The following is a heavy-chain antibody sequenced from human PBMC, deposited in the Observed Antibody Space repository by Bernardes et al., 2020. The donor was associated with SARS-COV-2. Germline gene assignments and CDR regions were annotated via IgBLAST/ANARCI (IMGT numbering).Heavy chain of an antibody. D-gene: IGHD2-15*01. J-gene: IGHJ1*01. Sequence: GGYLRLSCAASGFTFSSYGMHWVRQAPGKGLEWVAVISYDGSNKYYADSVKGRFTISRDNSKNTLYLQMNSLRAEDTAVYYCATPGGCSGGSCYTPLGYCQHWGQGTLVTVSS. CDR3: ATPGGCSGGSCYTPLGYCQH. CDR2: ISYDGSNK. CDR1: GFTFSSYG. V-gene: IGHV3-30*03.